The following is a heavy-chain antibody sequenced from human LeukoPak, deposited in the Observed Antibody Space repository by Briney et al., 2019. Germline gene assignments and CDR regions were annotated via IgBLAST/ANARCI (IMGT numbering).Heavy chain of an antibody. CDR1: GFTFSSYG. D-gene: IGHD1-26*01. CDR3: ARNGAVGTTNYFYMDV. J-gene: IGHJ6*03. V-gene: IGHV3-64*01. CDR2: IDRNGVGT. Sequence: GGSLRLSCAASGFTFSSYGMHWVRQAPGKGLEFVSAIDRNGVGTYYANSVQGRFTISRDNSKNTLYLQMGSLRPEDMAIYFCARNGAVGTTNYFYMDVWGKGTTVTISS.